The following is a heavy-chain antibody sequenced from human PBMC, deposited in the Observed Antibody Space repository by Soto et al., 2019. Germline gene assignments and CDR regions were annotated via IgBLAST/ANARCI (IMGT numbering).Heavy chain of an antibody. V-gene: IGHV3-48*02. CDR2: ISGSGRSK. CDR3: ARDCGKGYGMDV. J-gene: IGHJ6*02. Sequence: EVQLVESGGGLVQPGGSLRLSCTASGFTFSTYHMNWVRQAPGKGLEWVSYISGSGRSKLYADSVKGRFTISRDNAKNSLYLQMNSLRDDDTAVYYCARDCGKGYGMDVWGQGTTVTVSS. CDR1: GFTFSTYH.